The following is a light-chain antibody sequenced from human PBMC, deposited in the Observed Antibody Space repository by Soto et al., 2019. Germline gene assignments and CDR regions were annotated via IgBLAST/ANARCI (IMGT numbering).Light chain of an antibody. V-gene: IGKV1-5*03. CDR2: KAS. Sequence: DIEITQSPSTLSASIGDSVTITWRASQNINDWLAWYQQKTGKAPILLIYKASSLQSGVPSRFRGRGFGTEFTLTISRLQPDDLASYYCQHYDHYPITFGQGTRLEIK. CDR1: QNINDW. J-gene: IGKJ5*01. CDR3: QHYDHYPIT.